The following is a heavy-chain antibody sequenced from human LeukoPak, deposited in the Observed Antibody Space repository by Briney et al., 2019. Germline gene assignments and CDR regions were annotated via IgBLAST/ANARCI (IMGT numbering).Heavy chain of an antibody. Sequence: GGSLRLSCAAPGFTFSSYGMHWVRQAPGKGLEWVATIWYDGSNKYYADSVKGRFTISRDNSKNTLSLQMNSLGTEDTAVYYCARDRRNGDEGCDYWGQGTLVTVSS. J-gene: IGHJ4*02. CDR2: IWYDGSNK. CDR1: GFTFSSYG. CDR3: ARDRRNGDEGCDY. D-gene: IGHD1-1*01. V-gene: IGHV3-33*01.